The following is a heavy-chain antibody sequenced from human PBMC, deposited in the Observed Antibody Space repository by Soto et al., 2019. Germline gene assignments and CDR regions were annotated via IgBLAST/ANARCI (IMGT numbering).Heavy chain of an antibody. CDR2: IDPSDSYT. CDR3: ARHLIGSPYGMDV. V-gene: IGHV5-10-1*01. Sequence: GESLKISCKGSAYSFTSYWISWLRQMPGKGLEWMGRIDPSDSYTNYSPSFQGHVTISADKSISTAYLQWSSLKASDTAMYYCARHLIGSPYGMDVWGQGTTVTVSS. J-gene: IGHJ6*02. CDR1: AYSFTSYW.